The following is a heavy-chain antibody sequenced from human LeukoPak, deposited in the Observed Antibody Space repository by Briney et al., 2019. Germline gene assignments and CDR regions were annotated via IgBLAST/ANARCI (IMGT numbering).Heavy chain of an antibody. V-gene: IGHV3-21*01. CDR1: GFTFSTYS. D-gene: IGHD1-26*01. CDR3: ARGGWDDAFDI. CDR2: ISSSSSYI. Sequence: GESLRLSCTASGFTFSTYSMNWVRQAQGKGLEWVSFISSSSSYIYSADSVKGRFTISRDNAKDSLYLQMTRLRAEDTAVYYCARGGWDDAFDIWGQGTMVTVSS. J-gene: IGHJ3*02.